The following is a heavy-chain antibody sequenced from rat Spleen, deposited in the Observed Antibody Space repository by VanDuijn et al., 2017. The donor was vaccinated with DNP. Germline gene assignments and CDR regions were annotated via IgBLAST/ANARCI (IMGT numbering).Heavy chain of an antibody. CDR3: AVLGRYY. CDR2: ISSGGST. V-gene: IGHV2-6*01. CDR1: GFSLSSYT. J-gene: IGHJ2*01. Sequence: QVQLKESGPGLVQPSQTLSLTCTVSGFSLSSYTVTWVRQPPGKVLEWIAAISSGGSTYYNSGLNSRLSISRDTSKSQVFLKMNSVQTEDTAMYFCAVLGRYYWGHGVMVPVSS.